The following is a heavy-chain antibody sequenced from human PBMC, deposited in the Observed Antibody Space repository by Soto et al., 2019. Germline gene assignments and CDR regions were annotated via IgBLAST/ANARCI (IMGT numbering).Heavy chain of an antibody. CDR2: ISYDGSNK. J-gene: IGHJ4*02. D-gene: IGHD4-17*01. V-gene: IGHV3-30*18. CDR1: GFTFSSYG. Sequence: QVQLVESGGGVVQPGRSLRLSCAASGFTFSSYGMHWVRQAPGKGLEWVAVISYDGSNKYYADSVKGRFTISRDNSKNTLYLQMNSLRAEDTAVYYCAKDPAYGGVYCDYWGQGTLVTVSS. CDR3: AKDPAYGGVYCDY.